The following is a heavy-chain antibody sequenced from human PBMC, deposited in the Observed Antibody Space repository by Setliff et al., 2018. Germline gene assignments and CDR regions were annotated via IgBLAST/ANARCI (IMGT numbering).Heavy chain of an antibody. CDR1: GGSISSYY. V-gene: IGHV4-59*01. J-gene: IGHJ4*02. D-gene: IGHD6-6*01. Sequence: SETLSLTCTVSGGSISSYYWSWIRQPPGKGLEWIGYIYYSGSTNYNPSLKSRVTISVDTSKNQFSLKLSSVTAADTAVYYCARVYSSSSRMGCNDGICLYQFDFWGQGTLVTVSS. CDR3: ARVYSSSSRMGCNDGICLYQFDF. CDR2: IYYSGST.